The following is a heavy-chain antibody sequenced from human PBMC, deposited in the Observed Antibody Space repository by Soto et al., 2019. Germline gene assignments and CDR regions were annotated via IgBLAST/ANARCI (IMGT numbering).Heavy chain of an antibody. CDR3: VRVGSEYQLLKYFYYYYMDV. D-gene: IGHD2-2*01. V-gene: IGHV3-7*01. CDR2: IKQDGSEK. J-gene: IGHJ6*03. CDR1: GITISSYW. Sequence: GGSLRLSCAASGITISSYWMSWVRQAPGKGLEWVANIKQDGSEKYYVDSVKGRFIISRDNAKNSLYLQLDSLRAEDTAVYYCVRVGSEYQLLKYFYYYYMDVWGKGTTVTVSS.